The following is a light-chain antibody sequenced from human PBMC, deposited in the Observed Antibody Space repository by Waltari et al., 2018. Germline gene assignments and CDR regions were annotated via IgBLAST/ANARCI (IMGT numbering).Light chain of an antibody. CDR3: GQGAYLPLT. Sequence: EVMMTQSPLSMPITPGQPASISCRSSQSLVHSNGNTYLNWYEQKPGQPPRLLIYQVSNRYSGVPDRFRGSGAGTDFTLNISRVEVESLGVYYCGQGAYLPLTFGGGTNVESK. CDR1: QSLVHSNGNTY. J-gene: IGKJ4*01. CDR2: QVS. V-gene: IGKV2-30*02.